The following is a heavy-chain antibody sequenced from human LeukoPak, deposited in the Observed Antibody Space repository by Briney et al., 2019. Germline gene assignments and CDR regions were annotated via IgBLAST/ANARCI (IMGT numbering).Heavy chain of an antibody. J-gene: IGHJ3*01. V-gene: IGHV3-30*02. D-gene: IGHD3-16*01. CDR1: GFIFSNFG. Sequence: GGSLRLSCVASGFIFSNFGIHWVRQAPCKGLDWVSFIRYDGSHKYYADSVEGRFTISRDNSKDTVYLQVNSLRAEDTAVYYCASRAGFGSIDAFDVWGQGTIVTVSS. CDR3: ASRAGFGSIDAFDV. CDR2: IRYDGSHK.